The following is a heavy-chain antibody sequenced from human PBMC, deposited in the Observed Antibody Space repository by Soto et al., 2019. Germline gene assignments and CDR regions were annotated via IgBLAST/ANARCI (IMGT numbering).Heavy chain of an antibody. CDR2: INSSGGST. J-gene: IGHJ5*02. CDR1: GFTFSSYW. D-gene: IGHD2-2*01. CDR3: AKDIVVVPAAMDWFDP. V-gene: IGHV3-23*01. Sequence: GSLSLSCAASGFTFSSYWMHWVRQAPGKGLEWVSGINSSGGSTNYADSVKGRFTISRDNSKNTLYLQMNSLRAEDTAVYYCAKDIVVVPAAMDWFDPWGQGTLVTVSS.